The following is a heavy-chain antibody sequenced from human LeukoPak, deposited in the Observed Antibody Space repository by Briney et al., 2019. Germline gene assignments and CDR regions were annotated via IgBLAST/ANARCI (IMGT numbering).Heavy chain of an antibody. CDR2: INIAGSST. D-gene: IGHD1-26*01. CDR3: ARSLGGSFDY. J-gene: IGHJ4*02. V-gene: IGHV3-74*01. Sequence: GGSLRLSCAASGFTFSTYWRHWVRQAPGKGLVWVSRINIAGSSTSYADSVKGRFTISRDNAKNTLFLQMNSLRAEDTAVYYCARSLGGSFDYWGRGTLVTVSS. CDR1: GFTFSTYW.